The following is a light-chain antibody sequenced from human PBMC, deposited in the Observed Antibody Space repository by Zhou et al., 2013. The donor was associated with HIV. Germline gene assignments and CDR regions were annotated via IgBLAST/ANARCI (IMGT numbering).Light chain of an antibody. V-gene: IGKV2-28*01. CDR1: ESLLHSNGYNY. CDR2: LGS. CDR3: MQALRTPYT. Sequence: DIVVTQSPLSLPVTPGEPASISCRSSESLLHSNGYNYLDWYLQKPGQSPQLLIYLGSNRASGVPDRFSGSGSGTDFTLKISSVEAEDVGVYYCMQALRTPYTFGQGTKLEIK. J-gene: IGKJ2*01.